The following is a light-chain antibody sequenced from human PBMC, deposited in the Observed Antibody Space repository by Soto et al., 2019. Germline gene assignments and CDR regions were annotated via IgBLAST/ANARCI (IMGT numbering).Light chain of an antibody. Sequence: RERATLSFRASQSVSNYLAWYQQRPGQAPRLLIYGASTRATGIPARFSGSGSGTEFTLTICSLQSEDFVVYYCPLSAFLPIPFGGG. CDR3: PLSAFLPIP. V-gene: IGKV3-15*01. J-gene: IGKJ4*01. CDR1: QSVSNY. CDR2: GAS.